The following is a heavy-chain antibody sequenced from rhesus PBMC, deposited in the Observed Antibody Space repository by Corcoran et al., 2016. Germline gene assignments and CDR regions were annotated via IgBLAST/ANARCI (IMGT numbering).Heavy chain of an antibody. V-gene: IGHV4-73*01. CDR2: IYGNSAST. D-gene: IGHD4-29*01. J-gene: IGHJ1*01. CDR3: ARDVSYGPLDF. Sequence: VPLQQWGEGLVKPSETLSLTCAVYGGSISGYYYWSWIRTPPGKGLEWVGYIYGNSASTNYNPSRKNRVTISKDPSKNQFSLRLSSGTAADTAVYYCARDVSYGPLDFWGQGALVTVSS. CDR1: GGSISGYYY.